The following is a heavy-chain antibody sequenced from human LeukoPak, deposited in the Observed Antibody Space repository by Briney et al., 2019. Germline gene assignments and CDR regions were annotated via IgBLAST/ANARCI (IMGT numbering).Heavy chain of an antibody. D-gene: IGHD3-10*01. CDR3: AKDLGTLISGSYYYYFDY. Sequence: GGSLRLSCAASGFTFSSYGMHWVRQAPGKGLEWVAFVRNDGTNKHYADSVKGRFTISRDNSKNTVYLQMNSLRAEDTAVYYCAKDLGTLISGSYYYYFDYWGQGTLATVSS. CDR2: VRNDGTNK. CDR1: GFTFSSYG. J-gene: IGHJ4*02. V-gene: IGHV3-30*02.